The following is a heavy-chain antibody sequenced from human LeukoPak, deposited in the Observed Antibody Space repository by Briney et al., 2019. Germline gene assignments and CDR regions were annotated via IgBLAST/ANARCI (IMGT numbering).Heavy chain of an antibody. Sequence: SETLSLTCTVSGGSISSSSYYWGWIRQPPGKGLEWIGSIYYSGSTYYNPSLKSRVTISVDTSKNQFSLKLSSVTAADTAVYYCASPGMTYYYDSSAYYLDYWGQGTLVTVSS. D-gene: IGHD3-22*01. CDR2: IYYSGST. CDR3: ASPGMTYYYDSSAYYLDY. J-gene: IGHJ4*02. V-gene: IGHV4-39*01. CDR1: GGSISSSSYY.